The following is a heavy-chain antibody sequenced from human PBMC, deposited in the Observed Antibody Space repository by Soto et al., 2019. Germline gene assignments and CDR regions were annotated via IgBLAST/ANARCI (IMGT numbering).Heavy chain of an antibody. D-gene: IGHD3-9*01. CDR2: IYYSGST. J-gene: IGHJ4*02. CDR3: ASESYDILTGYSPAYFDY. Sequence: SETLSLTCTVSGGSISSYYWSWIRQPPGKGLEWIGYIYYSGSTNYNPSLKSRVTISVDTSKNQFSLKLSSVTAADTAVYYCASESYDILTGYSPAYFDYWGQGTLVTVSS. CDR1: GGSISSYY. V-gene: IGHV4-59*01.